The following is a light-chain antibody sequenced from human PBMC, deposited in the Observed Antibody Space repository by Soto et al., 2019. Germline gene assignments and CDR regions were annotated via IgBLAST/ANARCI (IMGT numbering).Light chain of an antibody. CDR1: SSDVGGYNY. CDR3: CSYAGSRVV. V-gene: IGLV2-11*01. CDR2: DVS. Sequence: QSVLTQPRSVSGSPGQSVTLSCTGTSSDVGGYNYVSRYQQHPGKAPKVMIYDVSKRPSGVPDRFSGSKSGNTASLTISGLQAEDEADYYCCSYAGSRVVFGGGTKLTVL. J-gene: IGLJ2*01.